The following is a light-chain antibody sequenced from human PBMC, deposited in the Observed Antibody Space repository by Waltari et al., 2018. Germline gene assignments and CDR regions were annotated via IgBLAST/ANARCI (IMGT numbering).Light chain of an antibody. CDR2: GAS. V-gene: IGKV3-20*01. J-gene: IGKJ1*01. CDR1: QSISSSN. CDR3: QQYGSSPWT. Sequence: EIVLTQSPGTLSLSPGERATLSCRASQSISSSNLAWDQQKPGQAPRVLIHGASNRATGIPDRFSGSGSGTDFTLTISRLEPEDFAVYYCQQYGSSPWTFGQGTKVEIK.